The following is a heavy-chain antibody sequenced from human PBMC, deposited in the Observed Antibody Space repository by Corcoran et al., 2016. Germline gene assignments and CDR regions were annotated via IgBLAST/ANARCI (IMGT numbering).Heavy chain of an antibody. CDR2: ISSSSSTI. CDR1: GFTFSSYS. CDR3: ARWRTTVTTIENTYYYYGMDV. J-gene: IGHJ6*02. V-gene: IGHV3-48*04. D-gene: IGHD4-17*01. Sequence: EVQLVESGGGLVQPGGSLRLSCAASGFTFSSYSMNWVRQAPGKGLEWVSYISSSSSTIYYEDSVKGRFTISRDNAKNSLYLQMNSLRAEDTAVYYCARWRTTVTTIENTYYYYGMDVWGQGTTVTVSS.